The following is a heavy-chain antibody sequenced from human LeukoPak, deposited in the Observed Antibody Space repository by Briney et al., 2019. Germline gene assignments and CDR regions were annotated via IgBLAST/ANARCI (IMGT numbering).Heavy chain of an antibody. V-gene: IGHV4-4*02. CDR2: VNLQGST. CDR1: GGSITNTNY. CDR3: AREGGPYRPLDY. J-gene: IGHJ4*02. Sequence: RSGTASLTCGVSGGSITNTNYWTWVRQPPGKGLEWIGEVNLQGSTNYNPSLMGRVAISVDKSENHISLQLTSVTAADTAVYYCAREGGPYRPLDYSGQGTLATVSS.